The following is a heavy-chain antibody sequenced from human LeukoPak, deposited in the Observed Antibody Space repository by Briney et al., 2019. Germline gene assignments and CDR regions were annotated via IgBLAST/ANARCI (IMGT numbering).Heavy chain of an antibody. V-gene: IGHV3-30*04. CDR1: GFTFSNYA. J-gene: IGHJ6*03. CDR2: ISHDGSNK. Sequence: GGSLRLSCAASGFTFSNYAIHWVRQAPGKGLEWVAVISHDGSNKYYADSVKGRFTISRDNSKNTLYLQMNSLRAEDTAVYYCARVLSGSGSLYSYYYYMDVWGKGTTVTISS. CDR3: ARVLSGSGSLYSYYYYMDV. D-gene: IGHD6-19*01.